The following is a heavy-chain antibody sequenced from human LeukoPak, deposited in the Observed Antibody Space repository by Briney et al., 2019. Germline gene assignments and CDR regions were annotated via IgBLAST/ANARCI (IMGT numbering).Heavy chain of an antibody. J-gene: IGHJ4*02. CDR1: GFIFRSYG. V-gene: IGHV3-23*05. D-gene: IGHD6-19*01. Sequence: PGGSLRLSCAASGFIFRSYGMNWVRQAPGKGLEWVSGIYTNGRDTRYAESVKGRFTISRDNSKNTLYLQMNSLRAEDTAVYYCAKSLSGWYQFGNRGGQGTLVTVSS. CDR2: IYTNGRDT. CDR3: AKSLSGWYQFGNR.